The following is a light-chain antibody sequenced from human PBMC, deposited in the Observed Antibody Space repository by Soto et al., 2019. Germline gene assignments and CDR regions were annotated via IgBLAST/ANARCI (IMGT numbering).Light chain of an antibody. CDR2: DAS. J-gene: IGKJ2*01. Sequence: EIVLTQSPATLSLSPGERATLSCRASQSISTYLAWYQQKPGQAPRLLIYDASNRATGIPARFSGSGSGTDCTLTISSLAPEDFAVYYCQQRSSWPQRMYTFGQGTRLEIK. CDR3: QQRSSWPQRMYT. CDR1: QSISTY. V-gene: IGKV3-11*01.